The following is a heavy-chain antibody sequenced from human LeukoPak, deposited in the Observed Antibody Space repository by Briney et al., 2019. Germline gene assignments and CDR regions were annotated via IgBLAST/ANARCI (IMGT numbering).Heavy chain of an antibody. CDR3: VKHSSSWYWFDP. Sequence: GGSLRLSCAASGFTFSSYAMSWVRQAPGKGLEWVAAISGSGGNTYYADSVKGRFTISRDNSKTTLYLQMNSLRGDDTAVYYCVKHSSSWYWFDPWGQGTLVTVSS. J-gene: IGHJ5*02. CDR1: GFTFSSYA. V-gene: IGHV3-23*01. D-gene: IGHD6-13*01. CDR2: ISGSGGNT.